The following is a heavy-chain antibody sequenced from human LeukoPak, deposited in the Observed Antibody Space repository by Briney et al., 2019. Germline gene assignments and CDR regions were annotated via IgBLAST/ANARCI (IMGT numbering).Heavy chain of an antibody. D-gene: IGHD2-15*01. CDR2: ISAYKGNT. J-gene: IGHJ5*02. CDR3: TRDAYCTSSSGFDP. CDR1: GYTFRTYG. V-gene: IGHV1-18*01. Sequence: ASVKVSCKASGYTFRTYGINWVRQAPGQGLEWMGWISAYKGNTNYAQKLQGRVTMTTDTSTSTAYMELRSLRSDDTAVYYCTRDAYCTSSSGFDPWGQGTLVTVSS.